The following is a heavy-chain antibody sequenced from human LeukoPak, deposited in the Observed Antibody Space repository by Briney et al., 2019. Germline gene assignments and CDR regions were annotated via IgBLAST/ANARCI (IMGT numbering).Heavy chain of an antibody. CDR2: TNHSGRT. Sequence: PSETLSLTCAVYGGSFSGYYWNWIRQPPGKGLEWIGETNHSGRTKYNPSLKSRVTISVDTSKNQFSLILSSVTAADTAVYYCARGQFQRDYWGQGTLVTVSS. V-gene: IGHV4-34*01. CDR3: ARGQFQRDY. D-gene: IGHD5-24*01. CDR1: GGSFSGYY. J-gene: IGHJ4*02.